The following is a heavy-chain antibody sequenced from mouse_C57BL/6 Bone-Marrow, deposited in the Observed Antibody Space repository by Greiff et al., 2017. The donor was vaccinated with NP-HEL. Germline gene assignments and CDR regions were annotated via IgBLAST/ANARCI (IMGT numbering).Heavy chain of an antibody. D-gene: IGHD2-1*01. CDR2: IWGDGST. V-gene: IGHV2-3*01. CDR1: GFSLTSYG. Sequence: VKLVESGPGLVAPSQSLSITCTVSGFSLTSYGVSWVRQPPGKGLEWLGVIWGDGSTNYHSALISRLSISKDNSTSHVFLKLNSLQTDDTATYYCAKPGNTRGFAYWGQGTLVTVSA. J-gene: IGHJ3*01. CDR3: AKPGNTRGFAY.